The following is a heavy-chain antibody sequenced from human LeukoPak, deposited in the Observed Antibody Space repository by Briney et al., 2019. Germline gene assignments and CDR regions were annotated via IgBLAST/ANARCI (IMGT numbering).Heavy chain of an antibody. CDR2: INPNSGGT. V-gene: IGHV1-2*02. CDR1: GYTFTGYY. D-gene: IGHD5-24*01. CDR3: ARSRDGYNLPESYYFDY. J-gene: IGHJ4*02. Sequence: ASVKVSCKASGYTFTGYYMHWVRQAPGQGPEWMGWINPNSGGTNYAQKFQGRVTMTRDTSISTAYMELSSLRSEDTAVYYCARSRDGYNLPESYYFDYWGQGTLVTVSS.